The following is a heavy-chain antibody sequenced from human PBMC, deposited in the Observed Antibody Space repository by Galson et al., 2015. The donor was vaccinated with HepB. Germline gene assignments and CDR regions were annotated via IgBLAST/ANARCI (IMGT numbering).Heavy chain of an antibody. CDR1: GYTFTSYG. Sequence: SVKVSCKASGYTFTSYGINWVRQAPGQGLEWMGWISAYNGNTNYAQKLQDRVTMTTDTSTTTAYMEVRSLRSDDTAVYYCARSPRYSSRWYWYFDYWGQGTLVTVSS. J-gene: IGHJ4*02. CDR2: ISAYNGNT. V-gene: IGHV1-18*04. CDR3: ARSPRYSSRWYWYFDY. D-gene: IGHD6-13*01.